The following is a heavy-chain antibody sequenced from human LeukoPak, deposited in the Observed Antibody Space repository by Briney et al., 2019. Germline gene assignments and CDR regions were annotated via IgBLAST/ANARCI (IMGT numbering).Heavy chain of an antibody. CDR2: IYYSGST. V-gene: IGHV4-59*01. D-gene: IGHD4-17*01. CDR1: GGSISSYY. J-gene: IGHJ4*02. Sequence: SETLSLTCTVSGGSISSYYWSWIRQPPGKGLEWIGYIYYSGSTNYNPSLKSRVTISVDTSKNQFSLKLSSVTAADTAVYYCARGDDYGDYAVYWGQGTLVTVS. CDR3: ARGDDYGDYAVY.